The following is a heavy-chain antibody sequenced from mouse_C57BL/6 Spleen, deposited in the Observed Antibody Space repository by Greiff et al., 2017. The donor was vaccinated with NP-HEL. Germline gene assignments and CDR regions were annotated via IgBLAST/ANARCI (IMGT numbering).Heavy chain of an antibody. CDR3: ARIKKIVATYIGY. Sequence: VQLQQSGAELVKAGASVKMSCKASGYTFTSYWMHWVKQRLGQGLEWFAETNPTNGRTYYNEKFKSKATLTVDKSSSTAYMLLSGPTFEDSAVYDCARIKKIVATYIGYWVQGTTLTVSS. CDR1: GYTFTSYW. CDR2: TNPTNGRT. J-gene: IGHJ2*01. V-gene: IGHV1S81*02. D-gene: IGHD1-1*01.